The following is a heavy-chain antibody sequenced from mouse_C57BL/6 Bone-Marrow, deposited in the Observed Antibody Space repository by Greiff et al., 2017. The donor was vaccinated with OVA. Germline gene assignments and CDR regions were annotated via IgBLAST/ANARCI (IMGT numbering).Heavy chain of an antibody. D-gene: IGHD1-1*01. Sequence: EVMLVESGGGLVKPGGSLKLSCAASGFTFSDYGMHWVRQAPEKGLEWVAYISSGSSTIYYADTVKGRFTISRDNAKNTLFLQKTSLRSEDTAMYYCERRYYGSHYWYFDVWDTGTTVTVSS. CDR1: GFTFSDYG. CDR2: ISSGSSTI. J-gene: IGHJ1*03. CDR3: ERRYYGSHYWYFDV. V-gene: IGHV5-17*01.